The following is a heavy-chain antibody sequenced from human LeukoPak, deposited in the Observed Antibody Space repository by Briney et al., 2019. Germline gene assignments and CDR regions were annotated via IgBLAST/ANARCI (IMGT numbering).Heavy chain of an antibody. CDR3: ASHWDSSAYPNCFDH. V-gene: IGHV4-59*12. J-gene: IGHJ5*02. CDR2: IYYNGST. CDR1: GGSIRSWI. D-gene: IGHD3-22*01. Sequence: SEILSFTWAAAGGSIRSWICCGLRQPPRNGVWWRGYIYYNGSTNYNPSLKSQVTISVDTSMNQSSLKLSCVTAADTAMYYCASHWDSSAYPNCFDHWGQGTLVSVSS.